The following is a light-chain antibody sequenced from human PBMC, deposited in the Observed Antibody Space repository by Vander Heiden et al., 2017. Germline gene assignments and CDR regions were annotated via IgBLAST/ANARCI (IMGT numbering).Light chain of an antibody. CDR2: DVS. J-gene: IGLJ3*02. CDR1: CSDVGGYNY. CDR3: CSYAGSYTLV. V-gene: IGLV2-11*01. Sequence: SDLTQPRSVFGSPGHSVTISCTGTCSDVGGYNYVSGYQQHPGKAPKLMIYDVSKRPSGVPDRFSGSKSGNTASLTISGLQAEDEADYYCCSYAGSYTLVFGGGTKLTVL.